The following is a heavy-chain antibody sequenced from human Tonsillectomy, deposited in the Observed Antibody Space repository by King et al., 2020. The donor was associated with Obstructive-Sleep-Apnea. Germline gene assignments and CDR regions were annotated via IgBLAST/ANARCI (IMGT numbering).Heavy chain of an antibody. J-gene: IGHJ4*02. CDR3: ARIRGGFFFDS. Sequence: VQLVESGGGLVQPGGSLRLSCVASGFMFRNYWMSWVRQAPGKGLEWVANIYHDGSERQYVDSVKGRLTVSRDNAKNLVYLQLSSLRAEDTAVYYCARIRGGFFFDSWGQGTPVTVSS. D-gene: IGHD3-10*01. CDR1: GFMFRNYW. V-gene: IGHV3-7*03. CDR2: IYHDGSER.